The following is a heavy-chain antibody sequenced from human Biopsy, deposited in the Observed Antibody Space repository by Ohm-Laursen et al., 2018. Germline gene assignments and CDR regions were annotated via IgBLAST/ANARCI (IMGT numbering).Heavy chain of an antibody. CDR2: LNPVAEAT. V-gene: IGHV1-46*01. CDR3: ARESPLRLGVCGAIRCFKEVFGMDV. CDR1: GYNFGNYY. Sequence: SSVKVSCKASGYNFGNYYINWVRQVPGQGLEWLGVLNPVAEATIYAQKFQDRITLTRDTSTNTVYMDLTSLSFEDTAVYYCARESPLRLGVCGAIRCFKEVFGMDVWGQGTTVTVSS. D-gene: IGHD2-21*01. J-gene: IGHJ6*02.